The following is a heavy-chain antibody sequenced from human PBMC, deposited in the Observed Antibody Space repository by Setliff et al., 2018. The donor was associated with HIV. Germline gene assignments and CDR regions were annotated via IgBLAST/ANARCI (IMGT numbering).Heavy chain of an antibody. CDR3: ARDGGDYDY. D-gene: IGHD2-21*02. CDR1: GGSFGDQF. CDR2: IRGYDEAT. V-gene: IGHV3-11*04. J-gene: IGHJ4*02. Sequence: LSLTCAVYGGSFGDQFWNWIRQSPGKGLEWVTTIRGYDEATHYTDSVKGRFTISRDNAKNSLYLQMNSLRAEDTAVYYCARDGGDYDYWGQGTLVTVSS.